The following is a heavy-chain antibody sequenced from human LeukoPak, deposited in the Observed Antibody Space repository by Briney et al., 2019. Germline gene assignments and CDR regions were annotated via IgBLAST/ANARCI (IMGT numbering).Heavy chain of an antibody. J-gene: IGHJ4*02. CDR2: IKSITDGGTT. Sequence: SGGSLRLSCAASGFTFNNAWMSWVRQAPGKGLEWVGRIKSITDGGTTDYAAPVKGRFTISRDDSKNTLYLQMNSPKTEDTALYYCTTGVWVAVAGDFDYWGQGTLVTVSS. CDR1: GFTFNNAW. V-gene: IGHV3-15*01. D-gene: IGHD6-19*01. CDR3: TTGVWVAVAGDFDY.